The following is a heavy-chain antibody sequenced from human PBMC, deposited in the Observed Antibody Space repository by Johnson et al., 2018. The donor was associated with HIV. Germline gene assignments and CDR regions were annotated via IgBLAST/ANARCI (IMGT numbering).Heavy chain of an antibody. J-gene: IGHJ3*02. CDR2: ISYDGSNK. CDR3: ARGGYYDSKPYDAFDI. Sequence: QVQLVESGGGVVQPGRSLRLFCAASGFTFSSYAMHWVRQAPGKGLEWVAVISYDGSNKYYADSVKGRFTISRDNSKNTLYLQMNSLRAEDTAVYYCARGGYYDSKPYDAFDIWGQGTMVTVSS. D-gene: IGHD3-22*01. CDR1: GFTFSSYA. V-gene: IGHV3-30-3*01.